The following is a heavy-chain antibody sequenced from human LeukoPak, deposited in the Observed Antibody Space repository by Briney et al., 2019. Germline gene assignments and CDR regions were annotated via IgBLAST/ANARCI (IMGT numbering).Heavy chain of an antibody. CDR3: AKGYTYTFDYFDS. J-gene: IGHJ4*02. Sequence: GGSPRLSCAASGITFSSYGMPWGRPAPGKGVNWVAFIRYDGSEEYYADSVKGRFTISRDNSKKTLYLQMNSLRAEDTAVYYCAKGYTYTFDYFDSWGQGTLVTVSS. D-gene: IGHD5-18*01. V-gene: IGHV3-30*02. CDR1: GITFSSYG. CDR2: IRYDGSEE.